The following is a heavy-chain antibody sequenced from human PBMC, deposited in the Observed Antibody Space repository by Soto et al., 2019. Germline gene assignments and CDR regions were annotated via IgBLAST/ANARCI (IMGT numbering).Heavy chain of an antibody. D-gene: IGHD3-10*01. CDR3: ARDWDSSGLFDP. J-gene: IGHJ5*02. Sequence: SETLSLTCSVSGASITTYYWSWIRQPPGKGLEWVGSISYSGSTKYNPSLESRVMISLDTSKNQFSLRLTSVTAADTALYYCARDWDSSGLFDPWGQGALVTVSS. V-gene: IGHV4-59*01. CDR2: ISYSGST. CDR1: GASITTYY.